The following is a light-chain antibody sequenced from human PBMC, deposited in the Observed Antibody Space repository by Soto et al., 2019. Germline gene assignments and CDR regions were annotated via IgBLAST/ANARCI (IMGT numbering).Light chain of an antibody. CDR3: MQNIQSPKK. Sequence: TLSMFLTPVQVVAILCKPSRILLHFDGKTYLYWFLQKPGQPQQLLMSEVSNRFSGVPDRFSGSGSRTDFTLKISRVEADDVGVYYCMQNIQSPKKFGQGTRLEIK. CDR1: RILLHFDGKTY. V-gene: IGKV2D-29*01. CDR2: EVS. J-gene: IGKJ5*01.